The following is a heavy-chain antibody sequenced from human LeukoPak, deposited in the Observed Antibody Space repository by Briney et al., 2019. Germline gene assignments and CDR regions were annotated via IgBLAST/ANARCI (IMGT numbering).Heavy chain of an antibody. CDR1: GGSISSSSYY. CDR2: IYYSGSA. CDR3: ARLARPGGYQYYFDY. V-gene: IGHV4-39*01. D-gene: IGHD6-6*01. Sequence: SETLSLTCTVSGGSISSSSYYWGWIRQPPGKGLEWTGSIYYSGSAYYNPSLKSRVTISVDTSKNQFSLKLSSVTAADTAVYYCARLARPGGYQYYFDYWGQGTLVTVSS. J-gene: IGHJ4*02.